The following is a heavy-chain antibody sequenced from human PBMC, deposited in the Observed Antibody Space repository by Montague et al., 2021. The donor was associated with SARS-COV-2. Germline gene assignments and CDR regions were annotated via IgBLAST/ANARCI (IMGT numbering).Heavy chain of an antibody. V-gene: IGHV4-59*01. CDR3: ARAQNICFIANCVNYFDL. J-gene: IGHJ4*02. CDR2: IFYTGST. CDR1: GGSSSNYY. Sequence: SETLSLTCSVSGGSSSNYYWTWIRQSPGKGLQWIGYIFYTGSTKFNPSLKSRVSMSLDTSKNHFSLGLSAVTAADTACYYCARAQNICFIANCVNYFDLWGLGTLVTVSS. D-gene: IGHD2-15*01.